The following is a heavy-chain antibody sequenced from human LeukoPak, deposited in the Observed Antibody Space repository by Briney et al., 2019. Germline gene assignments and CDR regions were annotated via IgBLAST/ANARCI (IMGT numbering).Heavy chain of an antibody. CDR3: ARAGAQSHWLVAN. D-gene: IGHD6-19*01. Sequence: GGSLRLSCAASGFTFSSFGMHWVRQAPGKGLEWVAVISYDGGSKYYADSVKGRSTISRDNFENTLYLQMNSLRTEDTAVYYCARAGAQSHWLVANWGQGILVTVSS. CDR2: ISYDGGSK. V-gene: IGHV3-30*03. J-gene: IGHJ4*02. CDR1: GFTFSSFG.